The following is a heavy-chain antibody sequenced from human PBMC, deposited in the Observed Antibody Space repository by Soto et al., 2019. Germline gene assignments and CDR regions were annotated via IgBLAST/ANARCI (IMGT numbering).Heavy chain of an antibody. V-gene: IGHV4-39*01. Sequence: SETLSLTCTVSGGSISSSSYYWGWIRQPPGKGLEWIGSIYYSGSTYYNPSLKSRVTISVDTSKNQFSLKLSSVTAADTAVYYCARIDVGIAAAGDFDYWGQGTPVTVSS. CDR3: ARIDVGIAAAGDFDY. CDR2: IYYSGST. CDR1: GGSISSSSYY. J-gene: IGHJ4*02. D-gene: IGHD6-13*01.